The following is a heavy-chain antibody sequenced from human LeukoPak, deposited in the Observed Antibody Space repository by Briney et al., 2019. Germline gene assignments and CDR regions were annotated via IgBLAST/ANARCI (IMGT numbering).Heavy chain of an antibody. CDR1: GFTFSSYA. Sequence: QPGGSLRLSCAASGFTFSSYAMHWVRQAPGKGLEWVAVISYDGSNKYYADSVKGRFTISRDNSKNTLYLQMNSLRAEDTAVYYCARPRSRYYYHYYMDVWGKGTTVTVSS. CDR2: ISYDGSNK. CDR3: ARPRSRYYYHYYMDV. J-gene: IGHJ6*03. V-gene: IGHV3-30*01.